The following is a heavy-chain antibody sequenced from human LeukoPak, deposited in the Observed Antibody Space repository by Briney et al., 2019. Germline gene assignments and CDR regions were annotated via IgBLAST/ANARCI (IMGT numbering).Heavy chain of an antibody. CDR3: ARAGSFSSSYGISWDY. J-gene: IGHJ4*02. Sequence: QPGGSLRLSCAASGFTFSSYWMSWVRQAPGKGLEWVANIKQDESEKYYVDSVKGRFTISRDNAKNSLFLQMNSLRAEDTAVYYCARAGSFSSSYGISWDYWGQGALVAVSS. CDR2: IKQDESEK. D-gene: IGHD2-15*01. CDR1: GFTFSSYW. V-gene: IGHV3-7*01.